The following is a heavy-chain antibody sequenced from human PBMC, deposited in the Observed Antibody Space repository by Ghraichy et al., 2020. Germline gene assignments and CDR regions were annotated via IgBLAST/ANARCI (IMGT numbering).Heavy chain of an antibody. CDR1: GGSISSSSYY. D-gene: IGHD2-2*01. Sequence: SQTLSLTCTVSGGSISSSSYYWGWIRQPPGNGLEWIGSIYYSGSTYYNPSLKSRVTISVDTSKNQFSLKLSSVTAADTAVYYCARHSGRDIVVVPAAPFDYWGQGTLVTVSS. V-gene: IGHV4-39*01. J-gene: IGHJ4*02. CDR2: IYYSGST. CDR3: ARHSGRDIVVVPAAPFDY.